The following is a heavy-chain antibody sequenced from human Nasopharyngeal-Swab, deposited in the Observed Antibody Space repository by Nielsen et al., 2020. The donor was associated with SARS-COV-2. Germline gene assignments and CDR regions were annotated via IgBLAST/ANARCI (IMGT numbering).Heavy chain of an antibody. V-gene: IGHV4-61*01. CDR2: IYYSGSN. D-gene: IGHD6-13*01. CDR3: ARVGGSSSQQAELGYYYGMDV. J-gene: IGHJ6*02. CDR1: GGSVSSGRYY. Sequence: GSLRLSCTVSGGSVSSGRYYWSWIRPRQGKGLEWIGYIYYSGSNNYNPSLKSRVTISVDTSKNQFSLKLSSVTAADTAVYYCARVGGSSSQQAELGYYYGMDVWGQGTTVTVSS.